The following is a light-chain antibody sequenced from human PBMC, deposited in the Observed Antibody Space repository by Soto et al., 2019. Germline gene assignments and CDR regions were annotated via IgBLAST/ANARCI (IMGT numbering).Light chain of an antibody. CDR2: DAS. Sequence: DIQMTQSPSTLSASVGDRVTITCRASQSISSWLAWYQQKPGKAPNLLIFDASTLESGVPSRFSGSGSGTDFTLTITSLQPDDFATSYCQQYNTYSRTFGQGTNVEIK. CDR3: QQYNTYSRT. V-gene: IGKV1-5*01. J-gene: IGKJ1*01. CDR1: QSISSW.